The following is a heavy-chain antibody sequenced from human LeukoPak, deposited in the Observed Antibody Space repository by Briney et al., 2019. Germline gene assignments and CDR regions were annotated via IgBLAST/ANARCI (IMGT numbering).Heavy chain of an antibody. CDR1: GFTVSSNY. Sequence: GGSLRLSCAASGFTVSSNYMSWVRQAPGKGLEWVSVIYSGGSTYYADSVKGRFTISRDNSKNTLYLQMNSLRAEDTAVYYCAKDKGGDWFIAAAGHRFDYWGQGTLVTVSS. CDR2: IYSGGST. J-gene: IGHJ4*02. V-gene: IGHV3-53*01. D-gene: IGHD6-13*01. CDR3: AKDKGGDWFIAAAGHRFDY.